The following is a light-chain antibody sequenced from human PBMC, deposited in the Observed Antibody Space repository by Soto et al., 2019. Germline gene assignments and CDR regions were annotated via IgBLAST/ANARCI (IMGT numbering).Light chain of an antibody. CDR3: QQRFNWLT. CDR2: DAS. J-gene: IGKJ4*01. CDR1: QSVGSY. V-gene: IGKV3-11*01. Sequence: EIVLTQSPATLSLSPGERATLSCRASQSVGSYLVWYQQKPGQAPRLLIYDASNRATGIPARFSGSGSGTDFTLTISSLEPEDSAVYYCQQRFNWLTFGGGTRVEIK.